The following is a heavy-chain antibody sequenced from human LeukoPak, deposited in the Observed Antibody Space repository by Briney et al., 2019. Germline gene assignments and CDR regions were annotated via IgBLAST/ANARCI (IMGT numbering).Heavy chain of an antibody. CDR2: INHSGST. CDR3: ARERVIWQQLVYYYYGMDV. D-gene: IGHD6-13*01. J-gene: IGHJ6*02. CDR1: GGSFSGYY. V-gene: IGHV4-34*01. Sequence: SETLSLTCTVYGGSFSGYYWSWLRQPPGKGLEWIGEINHSGSTNYNPSLKSRVTISVDTSKNQFSLKLSSVTAADTAVYYCARERVIWQQLVYYYYGMDVWGQGTTVTVSS.